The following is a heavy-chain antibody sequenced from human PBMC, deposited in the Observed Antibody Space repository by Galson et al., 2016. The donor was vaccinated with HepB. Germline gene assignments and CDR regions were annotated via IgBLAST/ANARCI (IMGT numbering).Heavy chain of an antibody. V-gene: IGHV1-69*13. Sequence: SVKVSCKASGYTFSNHAINWVRQGPGQGLEWMGEITPLFDVASIAQNFQGRVTIAADESTSTVSLEVRSLTSEDTAVYYCARRSCNNGVCHLAYWGQGTLVTVSS. CDR2: ITPLFDVA. CDR3: ARRSCNNGVCHLAY. J-gene: IGHJ4*02. D-gene: IGHD2-8*01. CDR1: GYTFSNHA.